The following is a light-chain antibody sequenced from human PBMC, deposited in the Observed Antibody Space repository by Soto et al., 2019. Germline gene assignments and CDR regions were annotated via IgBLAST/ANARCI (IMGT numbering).Light chain of an antibody. CDR2: TNN. J-gene: IGLJ1*01. CDR1: SSNIGAGYD. CDR3: AAWDDSLNGRV. Sequence: QSVLTQPPSVSGAPGQRVTISCTGSSSNIGAGYDVNWYQQLPGTAPKLLIYTNNQRPSGVPDRFSGSKSGTSASLAISGLQSEDEADYYCAAWDDSLNGRVFGTGTKVTVL. V-gene: IGLV1-44*01.